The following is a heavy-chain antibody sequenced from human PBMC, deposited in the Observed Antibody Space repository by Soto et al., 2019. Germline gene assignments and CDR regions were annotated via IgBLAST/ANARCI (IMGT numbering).Heavy chain of an antibody. Sequence: SETLSLTCAVYGGSFSGYYWSWIRQPPGKGLEWIGEINHSGSTNYNPSLKSRVTISVDTSKNQFSLKLSSVTAADTAVYYCARGRTVATFYYYYGMDVWGQGTKVTVSS. V-gene: IGHV4-34*01. J-gene: IGHJ6*02. CDR2: INHSGST. CDR1: GGSFSGYY. CDR3: ARGRTVATFYYYYGMDV. D-gene: IGHD5-12*01.